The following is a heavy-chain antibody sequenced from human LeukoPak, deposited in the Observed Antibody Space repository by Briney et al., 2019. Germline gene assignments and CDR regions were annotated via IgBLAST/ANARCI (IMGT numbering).Heavy chain of an antibody. CDR2: IYYSGST. Sequence: SETLSLTCTVSGGSISSSSYYWGWIRQPPGKGLEWIGSIYYSGSTYYNPSLKSRVTISVDTSKNQFSLKLSSVTAADTAVYYCASEGNGGYSYGPNWFDPWGQGTLVTVSS. CDR3: ASEGNGGYSYGPNWFDP. D-gene: IGHD5-18*01. J-gene: IGHJ5*02. CDR1: GGSISSSSYY. V-gene: IGHV4-39*07.